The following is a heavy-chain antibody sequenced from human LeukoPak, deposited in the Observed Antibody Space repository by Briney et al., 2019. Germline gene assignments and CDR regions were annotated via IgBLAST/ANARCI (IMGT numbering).Heavy chain of an antibody. CDR3: ARERRGSYEH. Sequence: SETLSLTCAVYGGSFSGYYWSWIRQPPGKGLEWIGEINHSGSTNYNPSLKSRVTISVDTSKNQFSLKLSSVTAADTAVYYCARERRGSYEHWGQGTLVTVSS. CDR2: INHSGST. J-gene: IGHJ1*01. CDR1: GGSFSGYY. V-gene: IGHV4-34*01. D-gene: IGHD3-16*01.